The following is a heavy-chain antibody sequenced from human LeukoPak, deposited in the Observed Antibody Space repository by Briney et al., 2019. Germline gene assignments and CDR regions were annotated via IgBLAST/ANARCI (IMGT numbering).Heavy chain of an antibody. CDR3: ARAGNSGYWFDY. D-gene: IGHD3-22*01. V-gene: IGHV4-31*03. J-gene: IGHJ4*02. Sequence: SETLSLTCSVSGVSIGSEAYYWIWIRQHPGKGLEWIGYIYYSGATYYNPSLQSRLTISVDASKNQFSLRLNSVTAADTAVYYCARAGNSGYWFDYWGQGSVVTVPS. CDR2: IYYSGAT. CDR1: GVSIGSEAYY.